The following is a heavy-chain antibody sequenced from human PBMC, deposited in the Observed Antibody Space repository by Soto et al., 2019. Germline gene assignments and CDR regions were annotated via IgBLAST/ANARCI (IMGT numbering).Heavy chain of an antibody. CDR2: ISPSSSFL. D-gene: IGHD3-10*01. Sequence: EVQLVESGGGLVKPGGSLRLSCAASGFSFRSYYLNWVRQAPGRGLEWVSSISPSSSFLSYADSVKGRFTISRDNAKSSVRLQMNSLRAEDTAVYFCARVGTDYGSGSPYYSDYWGQGTLVTVSS. J-gene: IGHJ4*02. CDR1: GFSFRSYY. CDR3: ARVGTDYGSGSPYYSDY. V-gene: IGHV3-21*06.